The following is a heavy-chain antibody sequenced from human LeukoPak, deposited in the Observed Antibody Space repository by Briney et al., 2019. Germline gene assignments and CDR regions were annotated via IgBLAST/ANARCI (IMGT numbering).Heavy chain of an antibody. CDR3: AKDIYPLYYYDSSGYYYFDAFDI. CDR1: GFTFSSYG. D-gene: IGHD3-22*01. J-gene: IGHJ3*02. CDR2: ISYDGSNK. Sequence: GGSLRLSCAASGFTFSSYGMHWVRQAPGKGLEWVAVISYDGSNKYYADSVKGRFTISRDNSKNTLYLQMNSLRAEDTAVYYCAKDIYPLYYYDSSGYYYFDAFDIWGQGTMITVSS. V-gene: IGHV3-30*18.